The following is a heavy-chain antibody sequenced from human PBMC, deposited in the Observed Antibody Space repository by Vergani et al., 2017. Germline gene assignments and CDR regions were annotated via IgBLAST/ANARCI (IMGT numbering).Heavy chain of an antibody. CDR3: TTDPRYCGDGSCYWLRDHHYYGMDV. Sequence: EVQLVEPGRGIVKPGGSLRLSCVASGFSFRNAWMNWVRRTPGKGLEWVGRIKSTFDRGTTDYAAAVKGRFTISRDDSKNTLFLQMNGLKTEDIGVYYCTTDPRYCGDGSCYWLRDHHYYGMDVWGQGTTVTVSS. V-gene: IGHV3-15*07. D-gene: IGHD2-21*01. CDR2: IKSTFDRGTT. J-gene: IGHJ6*02. CDR1: GFSFRNAW.